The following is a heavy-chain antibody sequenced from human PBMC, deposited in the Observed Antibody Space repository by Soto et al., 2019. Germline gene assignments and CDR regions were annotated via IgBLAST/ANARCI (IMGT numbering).Heavy chain of an antibody. Sequence: PSETLSLTCTVSGGSISSGDSYWSWIRQPPGKGLEWIGYNYYSGSTYYNPSLKRRVTISVDTSKNQFSLKLRSATAADPAVYYCAVTVTLLYGIDFWGQGTTVTFSS. V-gene: IGHV4-30-4*01. D-gene: IGHD4-17*01. CDR2: NYYSGST. CDR1: GGSISSGDSY. J-gene: IGHJ6*02. CDR3: AVTVTLLYGIDF.